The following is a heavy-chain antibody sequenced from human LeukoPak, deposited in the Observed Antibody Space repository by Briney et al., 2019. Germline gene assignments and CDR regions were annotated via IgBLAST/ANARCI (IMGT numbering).Heavy chain of an antibody. CDR3: ARRVRGVNDAFDI. Sequence: SETLSLTCTVSGGSISSSSYYWGWIRQPPGKGLEWIGSMYDSGSTYYNPSLKSRVTISVDTSKNQFSLKLSSVTAADTAVYYCARRVRGVNDAFDIWGQGTMVTVSS. CDR2: MYDSGST. CDR1: GGSISSSSYY. V-gene: IGHV4-39*01. D-gene: IGHD3-10*01. J-gene: IGHJ3*02.